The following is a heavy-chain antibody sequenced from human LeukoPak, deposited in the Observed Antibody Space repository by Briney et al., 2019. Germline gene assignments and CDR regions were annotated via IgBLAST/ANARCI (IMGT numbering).Heavy chain of an antibody. Sequence: GGSLRLSCAASGFTFSSYWMSWVRQAPGKGLEWVANIEQDGSEKNYVDSVKGRFTISRDNAENALYLQMNSLRAEDTAVYYCARDHCSSTSCYSDYWGQGTLVTVSS. CDR2: IEQDGSEK. CDR1: GFTFSSYW. CDR3: ARDHCSSTSCYSDY. V-gene: IGHV3-7*01. J-gene: IGHJ4*02. D-gene: IGHD2-2*01.